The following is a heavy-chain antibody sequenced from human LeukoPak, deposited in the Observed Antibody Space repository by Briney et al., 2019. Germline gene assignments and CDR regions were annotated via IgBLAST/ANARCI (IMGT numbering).Heavy chain of an antibody. Sequence: SETLSLTCTVSGDSMGSNFWSWIRQPPGKVMEWTGYVYYNGNTNYNPPLYSRATISIDTTKSQLSLRLSSVTAADTAVYYCARVRVGGFRNDAFDIWGQGTMVIVSS. J-gene: IGHJ3*02. D-gene: IGHD2-15*01. CDR1: GDSMGSNF. V-gene: IGHV4-59*01. CDR3: ARVRVGGFRNDAFDI. CDR2: VYYNGNT.